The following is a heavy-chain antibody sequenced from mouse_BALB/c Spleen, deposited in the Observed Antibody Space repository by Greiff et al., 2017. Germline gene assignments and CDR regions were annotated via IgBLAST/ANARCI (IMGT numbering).Heavy chain of an antibody. CDR1: GYTFTDYN. Sequence: EVQLQQSGPELVKPGASVKISCKASGYTFTDYNMHWVKQSHGKSLEWIGYIYPYNGGTGYNQKFKSKATLTVDNSSSTAYMELRSLTSEDSAVYYCALIEGDGAYWGQGTLVTVSA. CDR3: ALIEGDGAY. V-gene: IGHV1S29*02. D-gene: IGHD3-3*01. J-gene: IGHJ3*01. CDR2: IYPYNGGT.